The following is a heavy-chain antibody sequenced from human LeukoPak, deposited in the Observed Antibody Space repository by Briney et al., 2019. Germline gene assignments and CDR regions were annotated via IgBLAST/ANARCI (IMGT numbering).Heavy chain of an antibody. V-gene: IGHV1-8*03. CDR2: MNPNSGNT. D-gene: IGHD3-10*01. Sequence: ALVKVSCKASGYTFTSYDINWVRQATGQGLEWMGWMNPNSGNTGYAQKFQGRVTITRNTSISTAYMELSSLRSEDTAVYYCASMLESGRPDAFDIWGQGTMVTVSS. CDR1: GYTFTSYD. J-gene: IGHJ3*02. CDR3: ASMLESGRPDAFDI.